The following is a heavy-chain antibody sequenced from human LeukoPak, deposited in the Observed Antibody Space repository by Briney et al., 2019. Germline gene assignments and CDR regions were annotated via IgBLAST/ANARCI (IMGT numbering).Heavy chain of an antibody. CDR1: GFTFSSHL. CDR2: ISSDGTYT. V-gene: IGHV3-74*01. Sequence: PGGSLRLSCAASGFTFSSHLMHWVRQAPGTGLVWVSRISSDGTYTNYADSVRGRFTISRDNAKNTLYLQMNSLRAEDTAVYYCAKAKGLFQLLFYFDYWGQGTLVTVSS. D-gene: IGHD2-2*01. J-gene: IGHJ4*02. CDR3: AKAKGLFQLLFYFDY.